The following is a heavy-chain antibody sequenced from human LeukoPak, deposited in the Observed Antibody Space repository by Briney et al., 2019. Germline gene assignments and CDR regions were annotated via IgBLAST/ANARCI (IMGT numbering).Heavy chain of an antibody. V-gene: IGHV3-30-3*01. CDR1: GFTFSSYA. Sequence: GGSLRLSCAASGFTFSSYAMHWVRQAPGKGLEWVAVISYDGSNKYYADSVKGRFTISRDNSKNTLYLQMNSLRAEDTAVYYCARDRATGVFEYWGQGTQVTVSS. J-gene: IGHJ4*02. CDR2: ISYDGSNK. D-gene: IGHD7-27*01. CDR3: ARDRATGVFEY.